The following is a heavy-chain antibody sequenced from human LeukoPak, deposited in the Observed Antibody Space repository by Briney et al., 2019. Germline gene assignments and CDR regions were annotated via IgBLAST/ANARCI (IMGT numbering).Heavy chain of an antibody. CDR1: GFIFDDYS. V-gene: IGHV3-20*01. CDR3: ARGSNGGAGSDY. Sequence: PGGSPRLSCEASGFIFDDYSMAWVRQAPGKGLEWVSGINWNGDSIDYADSVKGRFTISRDNAKNSLYLLMDSLRAEDTAFYHCARGSNGGAGSDYWGQGTLVTVSS. CDR2: INWNGDSI. D-gene: IGHD2-8*01. J-gene: IGHJ4*02.